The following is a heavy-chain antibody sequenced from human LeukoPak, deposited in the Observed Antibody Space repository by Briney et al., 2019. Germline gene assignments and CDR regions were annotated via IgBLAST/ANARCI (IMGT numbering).Heavy chain of an antibody. CDR1: GGTFSSYA. V-gene: IGHV1-69*05. CDR3: ARGPHQTGIAAAGIPIYYYYYMDV. J-gene: IGHJ6*03. CDR2: IIPIFGTA. D-gene: IGHD6-13*01. Sequence: SVKVSCKASGGTFSSYAISWVRQAPGQGLEWMGGIIPIFGTANYAQKFQGRVTMTRDTSTSTVYMELSSLRSEDTAVYYCARGPHQTGIAAAGIPIYYYYYMDVWGKGTTVTISS.